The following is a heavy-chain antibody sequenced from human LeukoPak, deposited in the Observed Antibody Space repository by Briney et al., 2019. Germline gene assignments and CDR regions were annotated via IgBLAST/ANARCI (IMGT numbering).Heavy chain of an antibody. J-gene: IGHJ4*02. Sequence: PGGSLRLSCAASGFTFDDYAMHWVRQAPGKGLEWVSGISWNSGSIGYADSVKGRFTISRDNAKNSLYLQMNSLRAEDTALYYCAKAFYGSGPRYFDYWGQGTLVTVSS. CDR3: AKAFYGSGPRYFDY. D-gene: IGHD3-10*01. CDR1: GFTFDDYA. CDR2: ISWNSGSI. V-gene: IGHV3-9*01.